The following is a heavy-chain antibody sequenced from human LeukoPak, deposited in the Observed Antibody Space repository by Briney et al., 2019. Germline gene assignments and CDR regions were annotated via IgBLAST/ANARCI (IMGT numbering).Heavy chain of an antibody. CDR2: IYTSGST. Sequence: PSETLSLTCSVSGGSISSYYWRWVRQPAEKGLEWIGRIYTSGSTNYNPSLKSRVTMSVDTSKNQFSLNLSSVTAADTAVYYCVRDKRSYGLDYWGQGTLVTVSS. J-gene: IGHJ4*02. V-gene: IGHV4-4*07. CDR3: VRDKRSYGLDY. CDR1: GGSISSYY. D-gene: IGHD5-18*01.